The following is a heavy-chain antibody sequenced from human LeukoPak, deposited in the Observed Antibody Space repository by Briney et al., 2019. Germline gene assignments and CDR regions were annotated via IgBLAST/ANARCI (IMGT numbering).Heavy chain of an antibody. CDR2: IYTSGST. CDR3: ARGRSYSGYLYFDY. CDR1: GGSISSYY. J-gene: IGHJ4*02. Sequence: PSETLSLTCTVSGGSISSYYWSWIRQPAGKGLDWIGRIYTSGSTNYNPSLKSRVTMSVDTSKNQFSLKLSSVTAADTAVYYCARGRSYSGYLYFDYWGQGTLVTVSS. D-gene: IGHD5-12*01. V-gene: IGHV4-4*07.